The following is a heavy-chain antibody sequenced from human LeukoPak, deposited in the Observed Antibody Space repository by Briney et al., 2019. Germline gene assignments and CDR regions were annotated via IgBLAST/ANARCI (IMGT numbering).Heavy chain of an antibody. D-gene: IGHD3-9*01. CDR3: AKWGDFDVLTGYYVPDF. CDR2: INPSGGST. Sequence: ASVKVSFKASGYTFTSYYMHWVRQAPGQGLEWMGLINPSGGSTSYAQKFQGRVTMTRDTSTSTVYMELSSLRSEDTAVYYCAKWGDFDVLTGYYVPDFWGQGTLVTVSS. V-gene: IGHV1-46*01. J-gene: IGHJ4*02. CDR1: GYTFTSYY.